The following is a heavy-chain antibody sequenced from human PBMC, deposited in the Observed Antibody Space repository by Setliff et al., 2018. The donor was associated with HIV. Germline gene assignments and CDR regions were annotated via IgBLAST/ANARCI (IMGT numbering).Heavy chain of an antibody. CDR2: ISSSGNT. Sequence: PSETLSLTCTVSGGSISSTSYYWGWIRQPPGTGLEWIGSISSSGNTYSNPSLKSRVTTSVDTPKNQFSLKLNSVTAADTAVYYCAKTIGRYFDIFDNWVQGTLVTVSS. D-gene: IGHD3-9*01. CDR3: AKTIGRYFDIFDN. CDR1: GGSISSTSYY. J-gene: IGHJ4*02. V-gene: IGHV4-39*01.